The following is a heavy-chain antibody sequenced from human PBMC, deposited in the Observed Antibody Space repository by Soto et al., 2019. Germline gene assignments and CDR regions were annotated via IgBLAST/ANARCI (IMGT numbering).Heavy chain of an antibody. Sequence: SETLSLTCTVSGGSISSGDYYWSWIRQPPGKGLEWIGYIYYSGSTYYNPSLKSRVTISVDTSKNQFSLKLSSVTAADTAVYYCARGRIAAAGSFFDPWGQGTLVTSPQ. V-gene: IGHV4-30-4*01. CDR2: IYYSGST. J-gene: IGHJ5*02. D-gene: IGHD6-13*01. CDR3: ARGRIAAAGSFFDP. CDR1: GGSISSGDYY.